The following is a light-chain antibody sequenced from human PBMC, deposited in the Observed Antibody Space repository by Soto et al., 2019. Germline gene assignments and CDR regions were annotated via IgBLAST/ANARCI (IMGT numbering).Light chain of an antibody. V-gene: IGLV2-14*01. CDR2: DVS. J-gene: IGLJ1*01. CDR3: NSYTSSRTRV. Sequence: QSVLTQPASVSGSPGQSITISCTGTSSDVGGYNYVSWYQQHPGKAPKLMIYDVSNRPSGVSNRFSGSKSGNTASLTISGLQAEDEADYYCNSYTSSRTRVFGTGTKLTVL. CDR1: SSDVGGYNY.